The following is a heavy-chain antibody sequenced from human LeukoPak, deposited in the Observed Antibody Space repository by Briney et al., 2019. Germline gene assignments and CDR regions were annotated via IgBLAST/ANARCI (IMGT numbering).Heavy chain of an antibody. J-gene: IGHJ4*02. D-gene: IGHD5-18*01. CDR1: GGSISSGGYY. CDR2: IYYSGST. V-gene: IGHV4-31*03. CDR3: ARVMDTAMGFDY. Sequence: PSQTLSLTCTVSGGSISSGGYYWSWIRQHPGKGLEWIGYIYYSGSTYYNPSLKSRVTISVDTSKNQFSLKLSSVTAADTAVYYCARVMDTAMGFDYWGQGTLVTVSS.